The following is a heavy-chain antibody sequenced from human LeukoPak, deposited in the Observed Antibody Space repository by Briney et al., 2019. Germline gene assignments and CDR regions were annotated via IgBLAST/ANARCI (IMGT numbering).Heavy chain of an antibody. CDR2: INPNSGGT. CDR1: GYTFTGYY. CDR3: ARGDVDIVGYGMDV. V-gene: IGHV1-2*04. J-gene: IGHJ6*02. D-gene: IGHD5-12*01. Sequence: ASVKVSCKASGYTFTGYYMHWVRQAPGQGLEWMGWINPNSGGTNYAQKFQGWVTMTRDTSISTAYMELSRLGSDDTAVYYCARGDVDIVGYGMDVWGQGTTVTVSS.